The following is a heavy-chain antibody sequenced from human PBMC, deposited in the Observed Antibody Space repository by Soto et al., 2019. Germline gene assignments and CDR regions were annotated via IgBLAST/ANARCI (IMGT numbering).Heavy chain of an antibody. CDR2: VSHDGNNQ. J-gene: IGHJ2*01. D-gene: IGHD2-21*01. V-gene: IGHV3-30-3*01. CDR3: ARDGATQMWRPWYFDL. Sequence: QVPLVESGGGVVQPGRSLRLSCAVSGFTFSNYAMHWVRQAPGKGLEWVAIVSHDGNNQYYADSAKGRFTISRDNSENTLYLQMNSLRTEDTAVFYCARDGATQMWRPWYFDLWGRGTLVTVSS. CDR1: GFTFSNYA.